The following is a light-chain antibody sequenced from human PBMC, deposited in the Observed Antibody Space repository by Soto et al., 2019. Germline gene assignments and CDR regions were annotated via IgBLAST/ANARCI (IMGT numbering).Light chain of an antibody. CDR2: EGT. CDR1: SSVVGSYNL. V-gene: IGLV2-23*01. Sequence: QSVLTQPASVSGSPGQSITISCTGTSSVVGSYNLVSWYQQHPGKAPKLMIYEGTKRPSGVSNRFSGSKSGNTASLTISGLQAEDEADYYCCSYAGSSTWVLGGGTKLTVL. J-gene: IGLJ3*02. CDR3: CSYAGSSTWV.